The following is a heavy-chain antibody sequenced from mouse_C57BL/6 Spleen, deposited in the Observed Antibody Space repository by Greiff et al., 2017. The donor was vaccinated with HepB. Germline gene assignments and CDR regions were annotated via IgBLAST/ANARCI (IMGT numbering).Heavy chain of an antibody. D-gene: IGHD1-1*01. CDR2: IYPGDGDT. Sequence: QVQLQQSGAELVKPGASVKISCKASGYAFSSYWMNWVKQRPGKGLEWIGQIYPGDGDTNYNGKFKGKATLTADKSSSTAYMQLSSLTSEDSAVYFCARRGYGSRAWFAYWGQGTLVTVSA. CDR3: ARRGYGSRAWFAY. J-gene: IGHJ3*01. V-gene: IGHV1-80*01. CDR1: GYAFSSYW.